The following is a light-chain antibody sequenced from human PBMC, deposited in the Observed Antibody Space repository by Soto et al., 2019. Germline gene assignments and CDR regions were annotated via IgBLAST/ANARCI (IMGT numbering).Light chain of an antibody. CDR3: QQYGSSPRT. CDR2: GAS. J-gene: IGKJ1*01. V-gene: IGKV3-20*01. CDR1: QSVSNRY. Sequence: EIVLTQSPGTLSLSPGERATLSCRASQSVSNRYLAWYQQKPGQAPRLLIYGASSRAIGIPDRFSGSGSGTDFALTIRRLEPQDFAVYYCQQYGSSPRTFGQGTKVEIK.